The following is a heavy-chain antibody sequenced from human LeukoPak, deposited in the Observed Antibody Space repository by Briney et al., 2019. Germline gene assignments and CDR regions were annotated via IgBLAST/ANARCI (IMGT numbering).Heavy chain of an antibody. CDR3: ARLSGYYGSGSYYRGLYYYYMDV. V-gene: IGHV4-39*01. CDR2: IYYSGST. CDR1: GGSISSRSYY. J-gene: IGHJ6*03. D-gene: IGHD3-10*01. Sequence: KPSETLSLTRTVSGGSISSRSYYWGWIRQPPGKGLEWIGSIYYSGSTYYNPSLKSRVTISVDKSKNQLSLKLSSVTAADTAVYYCARLSGYYGSGSYYRGLYYYYMDVWGKGTTVTVSS.